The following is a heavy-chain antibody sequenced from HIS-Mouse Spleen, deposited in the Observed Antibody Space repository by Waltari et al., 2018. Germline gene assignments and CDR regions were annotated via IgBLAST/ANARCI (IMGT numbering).Heavy chain of an antibody. Sequence: QLQLQESGPGLGKPSETLSLTGTVSGGSISSSSYYWGWIRQPPGKGREWIGSIYYSGSTYSNPSLKSRVTISVDTSKNQFSLKLSSVTAADTAVYYCAREIPYSSSWYDWYFDLWGRGTLVTVSS. J-gene: IGHJ2*01. CDR3: AREIPYSSSWYDWYFDL. V-gene: IGHV4-39*07. CDR1: GGSISSSSYY. D-gene: IGHD6-13*01. CDR2: IYYSGST.